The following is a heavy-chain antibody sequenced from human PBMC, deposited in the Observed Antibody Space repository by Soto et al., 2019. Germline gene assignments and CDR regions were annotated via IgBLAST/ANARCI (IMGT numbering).Heavy chain of an antibody. V-gene: IGHV3-74*01. J-gene: IGHJ4*02. D-gene: IGHD3-22*01. CDR3: ATWGAYDSSGYTY. CDR2: INSDGSST. CDR1: GFTFSSYW. Sequence: PGGSLRLSCAASGFTFSSYWMHWVRQAPGKGLVWVSRINSDGSSTSYADSGRGRFTISRDNAKNTLYLQMNSLRAEDTAVYYCATWGAYDSSGYTYWGQGTLVTVSS.